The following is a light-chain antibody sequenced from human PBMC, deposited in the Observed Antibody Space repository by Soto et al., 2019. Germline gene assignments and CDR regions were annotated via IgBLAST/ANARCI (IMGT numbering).Light chain of an antibody. J-gene: IGLJ1*01. CDR1: SSDVGSYNR. V-gene: IGLV2-18*02. Sequence: QSALTQPASVSGSPGQSVTISCTGTSSDVGSYNRVSWYQQSPGTAPKLMIYEVSNRSSGVPDRFSGSKSGNTASLTISGLQAEDEADYYCNSYTTSSTDVFGTGTKVTV. CDR2: EVS. CDR3: NSYTTSSTDV.